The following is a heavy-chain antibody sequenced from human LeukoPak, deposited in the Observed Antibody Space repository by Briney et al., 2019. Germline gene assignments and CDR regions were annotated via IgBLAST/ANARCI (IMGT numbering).Heavy chain of an antibody. J-gene: IGHJ3*02. V-gene: IGHV3-48*01. Sequence: PGGSLRLSCAASGFTFSSYSMNWVRQAPGKGLEWVSYISSSSSTIYYADSVKGRFTISRDNAKNSLYLQMNSLRAEDTAVYYCARYSSSLSGAFDIWGQGTMVTVSS. CDR1: GFTFSSYS. CDR3: ARYSSSLSGAFDI. CDR2: ISSSSSTI. D-gene: IGHD6-6*01.